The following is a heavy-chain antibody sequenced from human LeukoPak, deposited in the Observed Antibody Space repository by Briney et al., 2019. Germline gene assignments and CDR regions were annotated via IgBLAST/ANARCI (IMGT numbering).Heavy chain of an antibody. CDR2: IVHSGIT. Sequence: SETLSLTCAVFGGSFRGYYWSWIRQPPGQGLEWIGEIVHSGITNYNPSLKSRVTMSVDTSKNQFSLNLASVTAGDTAVYYCARGLHPARNIDASHIWGQGTTVTVSS. V-gene: IGHV4-34*01. D-gene: IGHD4-11*01. CDR1: GGSFRGYY. J-gene: IGHJ3*02. CDR3: ARGLHPARNIDASHI.